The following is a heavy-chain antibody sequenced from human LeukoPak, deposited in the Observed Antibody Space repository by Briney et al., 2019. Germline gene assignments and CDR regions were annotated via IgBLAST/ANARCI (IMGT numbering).Heavy chain of an antibody. CDR3: ARLELVGATASDAFDI. J-gene: IGHJ3*02. Sequence: SETLSLTCTVSGGSISSGGYYWSWIRQPPGKGLEWIGYIYHSGSTYYNPSLKSRVTISVDRSKNQFSLKLSSVTAADTAVYYCARLELVGATASDAFDIWGQGTMVTVSS. D-gene: IGHD1-26*01. V-gene: IGHV4-30-2*01. CDR1: GGSISSGGYY. CDR2: IYHSGST.